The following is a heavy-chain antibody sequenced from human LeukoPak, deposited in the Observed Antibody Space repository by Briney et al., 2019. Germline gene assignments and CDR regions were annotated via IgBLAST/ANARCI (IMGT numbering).Heavy chain of an antibody. CDR3: AKDAAGPEY. J-gene: IGHJ4*02. Sequence: GSLRLSCAVSGLTFSDYSMTWVRQAPGKGLFWVSGISAGGGSTYYADSVKGRFTISRDNSRNTLYLQMNSLRAEDTAVYYCAKDAAGPEYWGQGTLVTVSS. V-gene: IGHV3-23*01. D-gene: IGHD6-13*01. CDR1: GLTFSDYS. CDR2: ISAGGGST.